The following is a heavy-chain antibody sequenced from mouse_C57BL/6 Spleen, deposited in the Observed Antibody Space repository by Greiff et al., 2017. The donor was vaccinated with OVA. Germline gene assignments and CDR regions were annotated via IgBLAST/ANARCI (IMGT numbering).Heavy chain of an antibody. V-gene: IGHV1-18*01. Sequence: EVQLQQSGPELVKPGASVKIPCKASGYTFTDYNMDWVKQSHGKSLEWIGDINPNNGGTIYNQKFKGKATLTVDKSSSTAYMELRSLTSEDTAVYYCARSRTTVVDSYYFDYWGQGTTLTVSS. D-gene: IGHD1-1*01. CDR1: GYTFTDYN. CDR2: INPNNGGT. CDR3: ARSRTTVVDSYYFDY. J-gene: IGHJ2*01.